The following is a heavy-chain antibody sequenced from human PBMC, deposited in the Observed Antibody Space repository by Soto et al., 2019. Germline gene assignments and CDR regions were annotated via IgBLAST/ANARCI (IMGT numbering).Heavy chain of an antibody. CDR1: GYSFTSLD. Sequence: ASVKVSCKDSGYSFTSLDINWVRQTAGQRREWMGWMKPSTGRTGYAQKFQGRVTMTRDTSINTAYMELTSLTSDDTAFYYCARGVSAGVDYWGQGTLVTVSS. CDR2: MKPSTGRT. J-gene: IGHJ4*02. CDR3: ARGVSAGVDY. V-gene: IGHV1-8*01. D-gene: IGHD1-26*01.